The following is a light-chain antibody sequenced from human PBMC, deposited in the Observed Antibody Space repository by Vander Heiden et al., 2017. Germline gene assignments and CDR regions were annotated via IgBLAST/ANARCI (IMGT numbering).Light chain of an antibody. V-gene: IGLV2-14*01. Sequence: QSALTLPASVSGSPGQSHTISCTGTSSDVGGYNYVSWYQQHPGKAHKLMIYDVSNRPSGVSNRFSGSKSGNTASLTISVLQAEDEADYYCSSYTSSSTLVFGGGTKLTVL. CDR1: SSDVGGYNY. CDR3: SSYTSSSTLV. CDR2: DVS. J-gene: IGLJ3*02.